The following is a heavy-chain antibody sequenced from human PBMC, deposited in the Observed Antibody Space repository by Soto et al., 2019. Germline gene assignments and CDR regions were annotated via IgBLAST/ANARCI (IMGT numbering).Heavy chain of an antibody. CDR3: ARPPGYISDWYYFDL. Sequence: GASVKVSCKASGYTFIDYYMHWVRQAPGRGFEWMGRISPKSGGTNYAQKFQGRVTMTWDTPLNTAYMELSSLISEDTAVYYCARPPGYISDWYYFDLWGQGTLVTVSS. CDR2: ISPKSGGT. D-gene: IGHD3-9*01. V-gene: IGHV1-2*02. J-gene: IGHJ4*02. CDR1: GYTFIDYY.